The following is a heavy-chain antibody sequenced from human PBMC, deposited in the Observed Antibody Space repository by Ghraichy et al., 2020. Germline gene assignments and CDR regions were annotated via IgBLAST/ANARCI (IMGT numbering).Heavy chain of an antibody. CDR2: INHSGST. Sequence: LSLTCAVYGGSFSGYYWSWIRQPPGKGLEWIGEINHSGSTNYNPSLKSRVTISVDTSKNQFSLKLSSVTAADTAVYYCARYQGVRAAAGTKKWFDPWGQGTLVTVSS. D-gene: IGHD6-13*01. J-gene: IGHJ5*02. CDR1: GGSFSGYY. CDR3: ARYQGVRAAAGTKKWFDP. V-gene: IGHV4-34*01.